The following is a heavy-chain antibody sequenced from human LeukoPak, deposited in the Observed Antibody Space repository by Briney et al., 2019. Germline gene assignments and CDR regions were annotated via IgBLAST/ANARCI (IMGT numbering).Heavy chain of an antibody. CDR3: ARDSYDSSGSHDY. D-gene: IGHD3-22*01. V-gene: IGHV3-48*03. Sequence: PGGSLRLSCAASGFTFCSYEMNWVRQAPGKGLEWVSYISSSGSTIYYADSVKGRFTISRDNAKNSLYLQMNSLRAEDTAVYYCARDSYDSSGSHDYWGQGTLVTVSS. CDR2: ISSSGSTI. J-gene: IGHJ4*02. CDR1: GFTFCSYE.